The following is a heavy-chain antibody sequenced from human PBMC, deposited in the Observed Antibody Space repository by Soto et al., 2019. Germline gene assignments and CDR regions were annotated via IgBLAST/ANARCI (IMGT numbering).Heavy chain of an antibody. CDR2: ISDYNGNT. Sequence: QVQLVQSGAEVRKPGASVKVSCKASGYTFSNYGLSWVRQAPGQGLEWMGWISDYNGNTHYAQKFQGRLIMTTETTTSSPYVELRSRTPDVSAVYFCARESYLSSSVSYSPPRYYVMDVWGRETSVTVSS. J-gene: IGHJ6*02. V-gene: IGHV1-18*01. D-gene: IGHD3-10*01. CDR1: GYTFSNYG. CDR3: ARESYLSSSVSYSPPRYYVMDV.